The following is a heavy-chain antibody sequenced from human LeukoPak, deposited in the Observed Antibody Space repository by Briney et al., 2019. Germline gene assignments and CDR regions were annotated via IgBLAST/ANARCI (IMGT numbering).Heavy chain of an antibody. CDR2: ISGSGGST. D-gene: IGHD5-24*01. CDR3: AKDLKGERWLQFTPFDY. J-gene: IGHJ4*02. CDR1: GFTFSSSA. V-gene: IGHV3-23*01. Sequence: GGSLRLSCAASGFTFSSSAMSWVRQAPGKGLEWVSAISGSGGSTYYADSVKGRFTISRDNSKNTLYLQMNSLRAEDTAVYYCAKDLKGERWLQFTPFDYWGQGTLVTVSS.